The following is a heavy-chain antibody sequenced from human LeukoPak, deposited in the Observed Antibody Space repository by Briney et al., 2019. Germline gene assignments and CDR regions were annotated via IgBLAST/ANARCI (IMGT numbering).Heavy chain of an antibody. V-gene: IGHV3-11*01. CDR3: TTDSYSSSWYLPDY. CDR2: ISSSGSTI. CDR1: GFTFSDYY. Sequence: PGGSLRLSCAASGFTFSDYYMSWIRQAPGKGLEWVSYISSSGSTIYYADSVKGRFTISRDNAKNSLYLQMNSLKTEDTAVYYCTTDSYSSSWYLPDYWGQGTLVTVSS. J-gene: IGHJ4*02. D-gene: IGHD6-13*01.